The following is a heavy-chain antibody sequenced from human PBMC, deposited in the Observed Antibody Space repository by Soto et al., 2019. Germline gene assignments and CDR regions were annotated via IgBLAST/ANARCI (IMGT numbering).Heavy chain of an antibody. V-gene: IGHV3-30-3*01. Sequence: PGGSLRLSCAASGFTFSSYAMHWVRQAPGKGLEWVAVISYDGSNKYYADSVKGRFTISRDNSKNTLYLQMNSLRAEDTAVYYCARESGYYGGFFDYWGQGTLVTVSS. J-gene: IGHJ4*02. CDR1: GFTFSSYA. CDR3: ARESGYYGGFFDY. D-gene: IGHD3-22*01. CDR2: ISYDGSNK.